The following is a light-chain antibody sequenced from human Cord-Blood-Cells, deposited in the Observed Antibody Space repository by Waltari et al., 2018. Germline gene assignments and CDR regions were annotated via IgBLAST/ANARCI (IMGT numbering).Light chain of an antibody. J-gene: IGLJ1*01. V-gene: IGLV2-11*01. CDR3: CSYAGSYTYV. CDR2: DVS. Sequence: QSALTQPSSVSRSPGQSITISCTGTRRDVGGYNYLAWYQQHPGTAPKFMLYDVSKRPSEVPHRFAGSKSGNTASLTISGLQAEDEADYYCCSYAGSYTYVFGTGTKVTV. CDR1: RRDVGGYNY.